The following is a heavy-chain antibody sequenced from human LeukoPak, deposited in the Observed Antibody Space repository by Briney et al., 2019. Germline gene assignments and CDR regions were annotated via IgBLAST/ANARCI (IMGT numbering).Heavy chain of an antibody. D-gene: IGHD3-22*01. CDR1: GFTSDHYA. CDR2: VSVNADST. Sequence: GSLRLSCAASGFTSDHYAMHWVRQAPGKGPEWVSLVSVNADSTYYADSVRGRFTISRDNNNNSLYLQMHSLRTDDTALYYCVKGVVYDSSGYFHLDYWGQGTLVTVSS. V-gene: IGHV3-43*02. CDR3: VKGVVYDSSGYFHLDY. J-gene: IGHJ4*02.